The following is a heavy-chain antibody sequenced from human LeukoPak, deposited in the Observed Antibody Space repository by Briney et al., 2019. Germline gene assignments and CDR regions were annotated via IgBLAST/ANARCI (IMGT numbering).Heavy chain of an antibody. Sequence: GASVTVSCKASGYTFTSYGISWVRQAPGQGGEGMGWISAYNGNTNYAQKLQGRVTMTTDTSTSTAYMELRSLRSDDTAVYYCARTVWELLGTYYYYYGMDVWGQGTTVTVSS. J-gene: IGHJ6*02. V-gene: IGHV1-18*01. CDR1: GYTFTSYG. D-gene: IGHD1-26*01. CDR2: ISAYNGNT. CDR3: ARTVWELLGTYYYYYGMDV.